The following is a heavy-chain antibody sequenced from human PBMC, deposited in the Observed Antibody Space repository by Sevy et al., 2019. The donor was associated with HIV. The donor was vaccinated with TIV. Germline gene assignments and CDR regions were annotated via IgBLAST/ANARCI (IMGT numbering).Heavy chain of an antibody. D-gene: IGHD2-15*01. J-gene: IGHJ3*02. V-gene: IGHV3-30-3*01. CDR2: ISYDGSNK. CDR3: ARDGYEVVVVAARRKAVEAFDI. Sequence: GGSLRLSCAASGFTFSSYAMHWVRQAPGKGLEWVAVISYDGSNKYYADSVKGRFTISRDNSKNTLYLQMNSLRAEATAVYYCARDGYEVVVVAARRKAVEAFDIWGQGTMVTVSS. CDR1: GFTFSSYA.